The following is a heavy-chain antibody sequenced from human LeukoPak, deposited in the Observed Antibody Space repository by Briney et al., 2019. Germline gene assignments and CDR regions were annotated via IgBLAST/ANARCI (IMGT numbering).Heavy chain of an antibody. CDR3: ARLVTYLFDY. J-gene: IGHJ4*02. Sequence: SETLSLTCTVSGYSISRGYYWSWVRQPPGEGLEWIGTIYHSGTTSYNPSLKSRVTISVDTSKNQFSLTLSPMTAADTAVYYCARLVTYLFDYWGQGTLVTVSS. CDR2: IYHSGTT. V-gene: IGHV4-38-2*02. D-gene: IGHD2-21*02. CDR1: GYSISRGYY.